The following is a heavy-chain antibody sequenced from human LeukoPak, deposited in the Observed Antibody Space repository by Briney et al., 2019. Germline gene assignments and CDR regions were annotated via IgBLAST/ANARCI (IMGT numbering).Heavy chain of an antibody. CDR2: IRSKANSYAT. Sequence: PGGSLRLSCAASGFTFSGSAMHWVRQASGQGLEWFGRIRSKANSYATAYAASVKGRFTISRDDSKNTAYLQMNSLKTEDTAVYYCTSPVPGYDSSGYQYPTYYYYGMDVWGQGTTVTVSS. D-gene: IGHD3-22*01. J-gene: IGHJ6*02. CDR1: GFTFSGSA. V-gene: IGHV3-73*01. CDR3: TSPVPGYDSSGYQYPTYYYYGMDV.